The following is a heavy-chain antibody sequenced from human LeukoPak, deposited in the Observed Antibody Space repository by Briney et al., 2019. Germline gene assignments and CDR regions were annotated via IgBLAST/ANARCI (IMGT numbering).Heavy chain of an antibody. CDR2: ISSSGSTI. V-gene: IGHV3-48*04. J-gene: IGHJ4*02. Sequence: GGSLRLSCAASGFTFSTYGMSWVRQAPGKGLEWVSYISSSGSTIYYADSVKGRFTISRDNAKNSLYLQMNSLRAEDTAVYYCARDRRYYFDYWGQGTLVTVSS. CDR1: GFTFSTYG. CDR3: ARDRRYYFDY.